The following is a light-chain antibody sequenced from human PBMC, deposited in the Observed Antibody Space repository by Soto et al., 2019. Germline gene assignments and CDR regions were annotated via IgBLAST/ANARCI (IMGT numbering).Light chain of an antibody. CDR2: DAS. CDR3: QQRSYLFT. CDR1: QSVSSS. V-gene: IGKV3-11*01. Sequence: EIVLTQSPATLSLSPGERATLSCRASQSVSSSLAWYQQKPGQAPRLLIYDASNRATGIPARFSGSGSGTDFTLTISSLEPEDSAVYYCQQRSYLFTFGGGTKVEI. J-gene: IGKJ4*01.